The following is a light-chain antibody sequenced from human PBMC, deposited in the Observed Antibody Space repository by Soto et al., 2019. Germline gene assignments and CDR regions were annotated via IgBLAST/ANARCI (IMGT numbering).Light chain of an antibody. Sequence: EIVLTQSPGTLSLSPGERVTLSCRASQSVSNNYLAWYQQKPGQAPRLLIYGASNRATGIPDRFSGSGSGTDFTLTISRLEPEDFAVYYCQQRSSWPPTFGQGTRLEIK. CDR3: QQRSSWPPT. CDR1: QSVSNNY. J-gene: IGKJ5*01. V-gene: IGKV3D-20*02. CDR2: GAS.